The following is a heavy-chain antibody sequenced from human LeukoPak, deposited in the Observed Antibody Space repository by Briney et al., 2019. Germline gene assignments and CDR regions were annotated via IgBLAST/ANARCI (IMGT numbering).Heavy chain of an antibody. Sequence: SVKVSCKASGGTFSSYAISWVRQAPGQGLEWMGGIIPIFGTANYAQKFQGRVTITTDESTSTAYMELSSLRSEDTAVYYCASQRVVVPAAFNWFDPWGQGTLVTVSS. CDR2: IIPIFGTA. J-gene: IGHJ5*02. V-gene: IGHV1-69*05. CDR3: ASQRVVVPAAFNWFDP. CDR1: GGTFSSYA. D-gene: IGHD2-2*01.